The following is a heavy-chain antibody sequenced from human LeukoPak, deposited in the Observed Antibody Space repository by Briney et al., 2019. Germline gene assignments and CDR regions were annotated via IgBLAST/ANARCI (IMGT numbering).Heavy chain of an antibody. V-gene: IGHV4-59*08. Sequence: PSETLSLTCTVSGGSISSYYWSWIRQPPGKGLEWIGYIYYSGSTNYNPSLKSRVTISVDTSKNQFSLKLSSVTAADTAVYYCARHQVRGYIYGWSSWGQGTLVTVSS. J-gene: IGHJ5*02. D-gene: IGHD5-18*01. CDR3: ARHQVRGYIYGWSS. CDR1: GGSISSYY. CDR2: IYYSGST.